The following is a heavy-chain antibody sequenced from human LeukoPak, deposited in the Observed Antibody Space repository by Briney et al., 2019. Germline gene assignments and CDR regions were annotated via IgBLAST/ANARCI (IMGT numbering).Heavy chain of an antibody. CDR2: INHSGST. CDR1: GYSFSSGYY. CDR3: ARDDPSIAAAGIDY. V-gene: IGHV4-38-2*02. J-gene: IGHJ4*02. Sequence: SETLSLTCSVSGYSFSSGYYWGWIRQPPGKGLEWIGEINHSGSTNYNPSLKSRVTISVDTSKNQFSLKLSSVTAADTAVYYCARDDPSIAAAGIDYWGQGTLVTVSS. D-gene: IGHD6-13*01.